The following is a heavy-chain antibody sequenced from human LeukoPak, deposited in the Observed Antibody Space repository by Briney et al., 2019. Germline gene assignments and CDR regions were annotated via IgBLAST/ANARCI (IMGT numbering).Heavy chain of an antibody. CDR1: GDSVSSNSAA. D-gene: IGHD3-22*01. Sequence: SQTLALTCAISGDSVSSNSAAWNWIRQSPSRGLEWLGRTYYRSKWYNDYAVSVKSRITINPDTSKNQFSLQLNSVTPEDTAVYYCARAYYYDSGDPAAFDIWGQGTMVTVSS. V-gene: IGHV6-1*01. CDR3: ARAYYYDSGDPAAFDI. CDR2: TYYRSKWYN. J-gene: IGHJ3*02.